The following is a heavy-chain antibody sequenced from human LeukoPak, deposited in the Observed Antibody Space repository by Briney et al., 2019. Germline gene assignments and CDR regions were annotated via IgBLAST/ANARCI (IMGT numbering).Heavy chain of an antibody. Sequence: PGGSLRLSCAASGFTFSSYAMPWVRQAPGKGLEWVSYISSSGSTIYYADSVKGRFIISRDNAKNSLYLQMNSLRAEDTAVYYCARDPYCSGGSCQGGYWYFDLWGRGTLVTVSS. CDR1: GFTFSSYA. CDR3: ARDPYCSGGSCQGGYWYFDL. J-gene: IGHJ2*01. D-gene: IGHD2-15*01. CDR2: ISSSGSTI. V-gene: IGHV3-48*03.